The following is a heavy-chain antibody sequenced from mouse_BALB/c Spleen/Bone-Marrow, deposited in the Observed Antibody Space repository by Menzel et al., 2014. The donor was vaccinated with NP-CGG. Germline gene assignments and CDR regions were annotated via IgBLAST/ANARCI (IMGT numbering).Heavy chain of an antibody. D-gene: IGHD1-1*01. V-gene: IGHV1-20*02. CDR2: INPYNGDT. J-gene: IGHJ2*01. Sequence: VQLQQSGPELVKPGASVKISCKASGYSFTGYFMNWVMRSHGKSLEWIGRINPYNGDTFYNQKFKGKATLTVDKSSSTAHMELRSLASEDSAVYYCARSGHYGSSYFDYWGQGTTLTVSS. CDR1: GYSFTGYF. CDR3: ARSGHYGSSYFDY.